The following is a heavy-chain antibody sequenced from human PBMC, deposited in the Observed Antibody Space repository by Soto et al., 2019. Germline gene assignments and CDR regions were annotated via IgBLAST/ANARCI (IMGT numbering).Heavy chain of an antibody. CDR3: AKDVERGYSYGFPFDY. CDR1: GFTFSSYA. V-gene: IGHV3-23*01. J-gene: IGHJ4*02. CDR2: ISGSGGST. Sequence: EVQLLESGGGLVQPGGSLRLSCAASGFTFSSYAMSWVRQAPGKGLEWVSAISGSGGSTYYADSVKGRFTISRDNSKNTLYLQMNSLRAEDTAVYYGAKDVERGYSYGFPFDYWGQGTLVTVSS. D-gene: IGHD5-18*01.